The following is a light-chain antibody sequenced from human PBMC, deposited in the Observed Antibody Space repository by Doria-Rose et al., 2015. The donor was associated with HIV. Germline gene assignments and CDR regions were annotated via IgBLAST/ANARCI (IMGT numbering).Light chain of an antibody. CDR1: QSFSSTY. CDR2: DGS. Sequence: TQSPGTLSLSPGERATLSCRASQSFSSTYLAWYQQKPGQAPSLLIYDGSTRATGVPDRFSASWSGTDFTLTINRLEPEDVALYYCHQYGTSWTFGQGTKVEI. CDR3: HQYGTSWT. V-gene: IGKV3-20*01. J-gene: IGKJ1*01.